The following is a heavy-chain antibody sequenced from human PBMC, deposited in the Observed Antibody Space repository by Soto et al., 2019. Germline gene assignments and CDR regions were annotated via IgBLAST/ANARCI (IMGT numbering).Heavy chain of an antibody. CDR3: AGDGVRNGAYNGWLDP. D-gene: IGHD3-16*01. V-gene: IGHV3-7*03. CDR2: IKQDGREK. CDR1: GFSFSSYW. Sequence: DVQLVESGGDLVQPGGSLRLSCAASGFSFSSYWMTWVRQAPGKGLEWVANIKQDGREKYYVASVKGRFTISRDNGKNLLFLQMASLTPADTAVYYCAGDGVRNGAYNGWLDPWGQGTLVTVSS. J-gene: IGHJ5*02.